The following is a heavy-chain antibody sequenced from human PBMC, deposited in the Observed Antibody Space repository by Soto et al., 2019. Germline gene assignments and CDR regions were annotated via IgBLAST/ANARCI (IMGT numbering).Heavy chain of an antibody. CDR2: IYYSGST. J-gene: IGHJ3*02. Sequence: QVQLQESGPGLVKPSQTLSLTCTVSGGSISSGGYYWSWIRQHPGKGLEWIGYIYYSGSTYYNPSLKSRVTISVDTSKNQFSLKLSSVTAADTAVYYCAREPRNDYGDYVYAFDIWGQGTMVTVSS. CDR1: GGSISSGGYY. CDR3: AREPRNDYGDYVYAFDI. D-gene: IGHD4-17*01. V-gene: IGHV4-31*03.